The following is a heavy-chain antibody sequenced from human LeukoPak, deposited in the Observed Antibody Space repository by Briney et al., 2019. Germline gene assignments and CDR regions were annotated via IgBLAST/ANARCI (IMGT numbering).Heavy chain of an antibody. CDR3: ARRGVVIRVILVGFHKEAFYFDS. Sequence: PGGSLSLSCAVSGITLSKYGMSWVRPAAGKGREWVAGISDSGGSTNYADSVKGRFTISRDNPKNTLYLQMNSLRAEDTAVYFCARRGVVIRVILVGFHKEAFYFDSWGQGALVTVSS. CDR2: ISDSGGST. D-gene: IGHD3-22*01. J-gene: IGHJ4*02. CDR1: GITLSKYG. V-gene: IGHV3-23*01.